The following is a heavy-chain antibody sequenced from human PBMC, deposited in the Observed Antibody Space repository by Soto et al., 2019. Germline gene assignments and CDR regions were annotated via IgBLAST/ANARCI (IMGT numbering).Heavy chain of an antibody. D-gene: IGHD4-17*01. V-gene: IGHV3-30*18. Sequence: QVQLVESGGGVVQPGGSLRLSCVVSGFAFNTSDMQWVRQAPGKGLEWVAAISSDGHAEFYADFVKGRFTVSRENSKNTVYLQRDTLRSEDTAVYYCAKDVDYGGNPRGLWGQGTLVTVSS. CDR3: AKDVDYGGNPRGL. CDR1: GFAFNTSD. CDR2: ISSDGHAE. J-gene: IGHJ4*02.